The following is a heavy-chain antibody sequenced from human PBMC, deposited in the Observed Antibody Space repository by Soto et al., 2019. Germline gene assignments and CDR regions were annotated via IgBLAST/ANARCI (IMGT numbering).Heavy chain of an antibody. CDR2: IHGEGAGT. CDR3: AKDGVARNGDWDWFDP. CDR1: GFTFRNYA. D-gene: IGHD6-19*01. V-gene: IGHV3-23*01. Sequence: EVQLLESGGGLVQPGGSVRLSCAASGFTFRNYAMTWVRQAPGKGLEWVSSIHGEGAGTYYTDSVKGRFTVSRDDSKETLHLQMSSLRVDDTAVYYCAKDGVARNGDWDWFDPWGQGTLVTVAS. J-gene: IGHJ5*02.